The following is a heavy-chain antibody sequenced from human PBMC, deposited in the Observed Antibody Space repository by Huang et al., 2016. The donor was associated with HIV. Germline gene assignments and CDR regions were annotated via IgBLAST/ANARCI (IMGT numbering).Heavy chain of an antibody. Sequence: QITLKESGPAVVKPTQTLSLTCTFSGFPLSTSGLGVGWIRQPPGKALDWLALIYWDDDKRYKSSLMSRLTITKDTSKNQVVLTMSNLDPVDTGTYYCAHIHSSLDYFDYWGQGTLVTVSS. CDR1: GFPLSTSGLG. V-gene: IGHV2-5*02. CDR3: AHIHSSLDYFDY. J-gene: IGHJ4*02. CDR2: IYWDDDK.